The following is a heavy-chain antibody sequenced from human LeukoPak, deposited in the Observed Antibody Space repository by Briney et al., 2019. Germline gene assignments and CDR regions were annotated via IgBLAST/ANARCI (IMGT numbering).Heavy chain of an antibody. CDR3: ARDIFGELFPHDAFDI. D-gene: IGHD3-10*02. J-gene: IGHJ3*02. Sequence: GRSQRLSCAASGFTFSSYGMHWVRQAPGKGLEWVAVIWYDGSNKYYADSVKGRFTISRDNSKNTLYLQMNSLRAEDTAVYYCARDIFGELFPHDAFDIWGQGTMVPVSS. CDR2: IWYDGSNK. V-gene: IGHV3-33*01. CDR1: GFTFSSYG.